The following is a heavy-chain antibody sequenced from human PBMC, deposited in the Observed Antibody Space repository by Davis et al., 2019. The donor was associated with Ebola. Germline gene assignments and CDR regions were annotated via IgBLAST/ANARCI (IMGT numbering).Heavy chain of an antibody. Sequence: PGGSLRLSCAASGFTFSSYSMNWVRQAPGKGLEWVSSISSSSSYIYYADSVKGRFTISRDISKNTLYLQMNSLRAEDTAVYYCAKATWELLLLPFDYWGQGTLVTVSS. J-gene: IGHJ4*02. D-gene: IGHD1-26*01. CDR3: AKATWELLLLPFDY. CDR2: ISSSSSYI. CDR1: GFTFSSYS. V-gene: IGHV3-21*04.